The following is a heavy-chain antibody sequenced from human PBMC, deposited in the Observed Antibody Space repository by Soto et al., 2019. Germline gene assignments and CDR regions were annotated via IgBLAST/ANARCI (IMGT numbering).Heavy chain of an antibody. J-gene: IGHJ4*02. Sequence: QVQLQESGQGLVKPSETLSLTCTVSGGSITNYYWSWIRQPPGKGLEWIGYIYYSGSTNYNPSLESRVTISVDTSKNQFSLRLTSVTAADTAVYYCARHSRGSGSYHCDFWGQGTLVTVSS. CDR3: ARHSRGSGSYHCDF. D-gene: IGHD3-10*01. CDR2: IYYSGST. CDR1: GGSITNYY. V-gene: IGHV4-59*08.